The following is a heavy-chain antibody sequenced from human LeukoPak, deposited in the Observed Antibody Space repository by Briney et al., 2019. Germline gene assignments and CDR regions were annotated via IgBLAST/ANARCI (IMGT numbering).Heavy chain of an antibody. J-gene: IGHJ4*02. Sequence: SQTLSLTCVISGDSVSANSVTWHWIRQSPSRGLEWLGRTYYRSKWFYDFAPSVRSRITINADTSKNQFSLHLNPVTPEDTAVYYCARAGSGHYTYWGQGTLVTVSS. CDR2: TYYRSKWFY. CDR3: ARAGSGHYTY. D-gene: IGHD3-10*01. CDR1: GDSVSANSVT. V-gene: IGHV6-1*01.